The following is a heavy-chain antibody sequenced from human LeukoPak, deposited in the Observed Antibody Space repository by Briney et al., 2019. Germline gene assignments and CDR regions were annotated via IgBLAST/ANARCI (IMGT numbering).Heavy chain of an antibody. Sequence: EASVKVSCKASGYTFSNYDMHWVRQAPGQGLEWMGIINPSGGGTTYAQKFQGRVTMTRDTSTSTVYMQLSSLRSDDTAVYYCASEGSVAVAYYWGQGTLVTVSS. V-gene: IGHV1-46*01. J-gene: IGHJ4*02. CDR3: ASEGSVAVAYY. CDR2: INPSGGGT. CDR1: GYTFSNYD. D-gene: IGHD6-19*01.